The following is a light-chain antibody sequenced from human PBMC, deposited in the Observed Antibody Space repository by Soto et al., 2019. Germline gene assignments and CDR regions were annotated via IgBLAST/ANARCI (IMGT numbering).Light chain of an antibody. J-gene: IGKJ1*01. CDR1: QSVSSSY. CDR3: KQYGSSPPT. CDR2: GAS. V-gene: IGKV3-20*01. Sequence: EIVLTQSPGTLSLSPGERATLSCRASQSVSSSYLAWYQQKPGQAPRLLIYGASSRATGIPDRFSGSGSGTDFTITISRLEPEDFAVYYCKQYGSSPPTFGQGTKVEIK.